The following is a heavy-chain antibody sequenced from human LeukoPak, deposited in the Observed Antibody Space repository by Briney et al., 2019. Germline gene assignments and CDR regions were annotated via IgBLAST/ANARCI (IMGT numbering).Heavy chain of an antibody. CDR1: GGSISSHY. Sequence: SETLSLTCTVSGGSISSHYWSWIRQPPGKGLEWIGYIYYSGSTNYNPSLKSRVTISVDTSKNQFSLKLSSVTAADTAVYYCARDRLTGNAFDIWGQGTMVTASS. CDR3: ARDRLTGNAFDI. J-gene: IGHJ3*02. V-gene: IGHV4-59*11. D-gene: IGHD3-16*01. CDR2: IYYSGST.